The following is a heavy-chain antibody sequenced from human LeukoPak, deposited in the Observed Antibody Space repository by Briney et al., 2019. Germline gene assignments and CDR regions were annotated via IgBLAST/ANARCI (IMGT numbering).Heavy chain of an antibody. D-gene: IGHD5-18*01. CDR3: ARTVDTAMVKRGYFDY. CDR2: IKQDGSVK. CDR1: RFTFSSYW. J-gene: IGHJ4*02. V-gene: IGHV3-7*01. Sequence: GGSLRFSCAASRFTFSSYWMSWVRQAPGKGLEWVADIKQDGSVKYYVDSVKGRFTISRDNAKNSLYLQMNSLRAEDTAVYYCARTVDTAMVKRGYFDYWGQGTLVTVSS.